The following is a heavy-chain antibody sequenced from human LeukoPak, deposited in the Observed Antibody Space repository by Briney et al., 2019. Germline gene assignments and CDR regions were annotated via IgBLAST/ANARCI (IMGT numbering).Heavy chain of an antibody. CDR1: GGSISSYY. J-gene: IGHJ3*02. CDR3: ARSWAFDI. D-gene: IGHD3-10*01. CDR2: ISYSGST. Sequence: SETLSLTCTVSGGSISSYYWSWIRQPPGKGLEWIGYISYSGSTNYNPSLKSRVTISVDTSKNQFSLKLSSVTAADTAVYYCARSWAFDIWGQGTMVTVSS. V-gene: IGHV4-59*12.